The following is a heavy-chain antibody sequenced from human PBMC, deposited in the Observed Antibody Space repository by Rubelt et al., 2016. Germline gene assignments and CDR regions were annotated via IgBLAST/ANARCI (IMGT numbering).Heavy chain of an antibody. Sequence: QVQLQESGPGLVKPSETLSLTCAVYGGSFSDYYWSWIRQPPGKGLEWIGEISPSGSTDYNPSLKSRITISVDTSKNQFSLKLSSVTAADTAVYYCAKELCSGGNCYLGYWGQGTRVTASS. D-gene: IGHD2-15*01. CDR2: ISPSGST. CDR3: AKELCSGGNCYLGY. J-gene: IGHJ4*02. CDR1: GGSFSDYY. V-gene: IGHV4-34*10.